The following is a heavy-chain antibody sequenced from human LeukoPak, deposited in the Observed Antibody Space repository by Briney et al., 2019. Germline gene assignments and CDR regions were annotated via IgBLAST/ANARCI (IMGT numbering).Heavy chain of an antibody. Sequence: GGSLRLSCAASGFTFSSYSMNWVRQAPGKGLEWVSSISSSSGYIYYADSVKGRFTISRDNAKNSLYLQMNSLRAEDTAVYYCARDQDLGYCSSTSCYFDYWGQGTLVTVSS. D-gene: IGHD2-2*01. J-gene: IGHJ4*02. CDR3: ARDQDLGYCSSTSCYFDY. CDR2: ISSSSGYI. V-gene: IGHV3-21*01. CDR1: GFTFSSYS.